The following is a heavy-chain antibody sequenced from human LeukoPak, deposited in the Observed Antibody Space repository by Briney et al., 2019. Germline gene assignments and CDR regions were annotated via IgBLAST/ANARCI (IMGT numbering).Heavy chain of an antibody. CDR3: ARDVWGRLDY. J-gene: IGHJ4*02. CDR1: GFTFSNSW. Sequence: PGGSLRLSCAASGFTFSNSWMGWVRQAPGKGLECVANIKSDGSETYYVDSVKGRFTISRDNARNSLYLQVNSLRAEDTAVYYCARDVWGRLDYWGQGTLVPVSS. CDR2: IKSDGSET. D-gene: IGHD2-8*01. V-gene: IGHV3-7*01.